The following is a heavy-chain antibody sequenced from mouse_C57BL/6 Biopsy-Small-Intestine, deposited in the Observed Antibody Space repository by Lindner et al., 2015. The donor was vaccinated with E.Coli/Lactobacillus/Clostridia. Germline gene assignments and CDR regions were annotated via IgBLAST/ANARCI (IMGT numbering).Heavy chain of an antibody. V-gene: IGHV1-42*01. D-gene: IGHD2-4*01. J-gene: IGHJ4*01. CDR3: ARGGHDYDYDGYAMDY. CDR2: INPSTGGT. Sequence: VQLQESGPELVKPGASVKISCKASGYSFTGYYMNWVKQSPEKSLEWIGEINPSTGGTTYNQKFKAKATLTVDKSSSTAYMQLKSLTSEDSAVYYCARGGHDYDYDGYAMDYWGQGTSVTVSS. CDR1: GYSFTGYY.